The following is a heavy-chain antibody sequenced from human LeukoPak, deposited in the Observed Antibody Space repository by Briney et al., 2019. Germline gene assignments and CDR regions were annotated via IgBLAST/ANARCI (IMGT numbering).Heavy chain of an antibody. J-gene: IGHJ4*02. CDR3: GKLRGNTVVLY. Sequence: PGGSLRLSCAASGFTFSNYWLTWVRQAPGKGLEWVANLRHDGTTKYYVDSVEGRFTISRDDAKTSLYLQMNSLRVEDTAVYYCGKLRGNTVVLYWGQGTLVTVSS. D-gene: IGHD4-23*01. V-gene: IGHV3-7*01. CDR2: LRHDGTTK. CDR1: GFTFSNYW.